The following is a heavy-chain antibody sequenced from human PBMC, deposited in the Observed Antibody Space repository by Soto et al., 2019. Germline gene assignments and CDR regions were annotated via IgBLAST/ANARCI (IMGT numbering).Heavy chain of an antibody. CDR2: IYHSGRT. D-gene: IGHD1-26*01. CDR1: GGSISSGDCT. Sequence: SETLSLTCAVSGGSISSGDCTWSWFPQPPGKGRELIGHIYHSGRTYYNPTLKRQGTIAVDRSKNQCSLKLSSVTGADTAVYYCARAWGAAYYYGKDVWGQGTTVT. CDR3: ARAWGAAYYYGKDV. J-gene: IGHJ6*02. V-gene: IGHV4-30-2*01.